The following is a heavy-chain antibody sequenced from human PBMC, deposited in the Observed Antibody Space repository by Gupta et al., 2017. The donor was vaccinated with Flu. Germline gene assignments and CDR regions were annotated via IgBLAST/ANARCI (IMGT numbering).Heavy chain of an antibody. V-gene: IGHV3-33*01. CDR1: GFTFLSYG. Sequence: QVQLVESRGGVVQSGSSLSLSCAASGFTFLSYGMPCVHPPTGKGLEWVAFIWYDGSNKYYADPVKGRFTISRDNSKNTLYLQRNSLRAEDTAVYYCAREGKLERRSPYYYYGMDVWGQGTTVTVSS. J-gene: IGHJ6*02. D-gene: IGHD1-1*01. CDR2: IWYDGSNK. CDR3: AREGKLERRSPYYYYGMDV.